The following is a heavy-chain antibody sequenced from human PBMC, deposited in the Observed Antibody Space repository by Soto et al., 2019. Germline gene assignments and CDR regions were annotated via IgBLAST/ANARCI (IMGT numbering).Heavy chain of an antibody. V-gene: IGHV3-30-3*01. D-gene: IGHD3-3*01. CDR1: GFTFSSYA. J-gene: IGHJ6*02. Sequence: GGSLRLSCAASGFTFSSYAMHWVRQAPGKGLEWVAVISYDGSNKYYADSVKGRFTISRDNSKNTLYLQMNSLRAEDTAVYYCARTLRFLEWLWSGMDVWGQGTTVTVSS. CDR2: ISYDGSNK. CDR3: ARTLRFLEWLWSGMDV.